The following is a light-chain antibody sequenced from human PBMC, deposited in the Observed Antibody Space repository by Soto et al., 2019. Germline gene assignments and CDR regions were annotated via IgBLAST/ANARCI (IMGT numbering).Light chain of an antibody. V-gene: IGLV1-47*01. CDR2: RNN. CDR1: SSNIGTYY. Sequence: QSVVTQPPSASGTPGQRVTISCSGSSSNIGTYYVNWYRQFPGTAPKLLIQRNNQRPSGVPARFSGSKSGTSASLAISGLRSEDEADYYCGGWDDSLSGPVFGGGTKLTVL. J-gene: IGLJ2*01. CDR3: GGWDDSLSGPV.